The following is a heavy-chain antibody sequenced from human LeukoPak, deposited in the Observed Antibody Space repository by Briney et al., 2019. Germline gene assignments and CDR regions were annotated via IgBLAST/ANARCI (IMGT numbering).Heavy chain of an antibody. Sequence: SETLSLTCTVSGYSISSGFHWGWIRQPPGKGLEWIGCKYHTGSTYYNPSLRSRVTISVDTSKNQFSLKLSSVTAADTAVYYCARDGQPCSGSNCYSVDVWGQGTMVTVSS. D-gene: IGHD2-2*02. J-gene: IGHJ3*01. CDR2: KYHTGST. V-gene: IGHV4-38-2*02. CDR1: GYSISSGFH. CDR3: ARDGQPCSGSNCYSVDV.